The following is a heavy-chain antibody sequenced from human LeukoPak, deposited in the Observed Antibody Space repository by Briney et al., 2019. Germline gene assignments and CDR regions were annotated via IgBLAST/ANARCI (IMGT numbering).Heavy chain of an antibody. CDR2: FDPEDGET. Sequence: ASVKVSCKVSGYTLTELSMHWVRQAPGKGLEWMGGFDPEDGETIYAQKFQGRVTMTEDTSTDTAYMELSSLRSEDTAVYYCATAYYYDSSGYWGFDPWGQGTLVTVSS. CDR3: ATAYYYDSSGYWGFDP. J-gene: IGHJ5*02. V-gene: IGHV1-24*01. D-gene: IGHD3-22*01. CDR1: GYTLTELS.